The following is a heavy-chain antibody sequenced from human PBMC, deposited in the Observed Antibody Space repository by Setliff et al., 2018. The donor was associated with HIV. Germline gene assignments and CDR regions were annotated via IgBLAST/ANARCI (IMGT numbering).Heavy chain of an antibody. J-gene: IGHJ4*02. CDR2: IDPHTGGP. V-gene: IGHV1-2*02. Sequence: AASVKVSCKASGYTFTGHYMHWVRQAPGQGLQWMGWIDPHTGGPQYSQKFLGRVTMTRDTSISTVYMELTSLRSDDMAIYYCARDANYGSSGYDREYFDYWGQGTLVTVSS. CDR3: ARDANYGSSGYDREYFDY. CDR1: GYTFTGHY. D-gene: IGHD5-12*01.